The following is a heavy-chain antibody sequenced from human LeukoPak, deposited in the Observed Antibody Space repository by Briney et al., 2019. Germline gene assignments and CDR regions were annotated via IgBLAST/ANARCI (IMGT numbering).Heavy chain of an antibody. J-gene: IGHJ5*02. D-gene: IGHD4-23*01. CDR3: ARETSHYGGNSGDWFDP. V-gene: IGHV1-69*04. CDR2: IIPILGKT. CDR1: AGTFNYFA. Sequence: ASVKVSCKASAGTFNYFALNRVRQAPGQGLEWMGRIIPILGKTNYAQRFQGRVTITADKSTSTIYMELSSLRFDDTAVYYCARETSHYGGNSGDWFDPWGQGTLVTVSS.